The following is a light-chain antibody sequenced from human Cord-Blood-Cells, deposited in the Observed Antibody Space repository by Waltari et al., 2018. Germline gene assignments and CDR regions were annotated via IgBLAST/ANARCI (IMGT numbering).Light chain of an antibody. Sequence: QSALTQPASVSGSPGQSITISSTGTSSDVGGYNYVSWYQQHPGKAPKLMIYDVSNRPSGVSNRFSGSKSGNTASLTSSGLQAEDEADYYCSSYTSSSTWVFGGGTKLTVL. CDR3: SSYTSSSTWV. V-gene: IGLV2-14*01. J-gene: IGLJ3*02. CDR2: DVS. CDR1: SSDVGGYNY.